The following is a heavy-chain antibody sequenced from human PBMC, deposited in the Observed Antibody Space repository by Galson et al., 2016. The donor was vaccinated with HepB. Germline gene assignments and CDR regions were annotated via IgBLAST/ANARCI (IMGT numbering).Heavy chain of an antibody. D-gene: IGHD1-26*01. V-gene: IGHV3-48*03. J-gene: IGHJ4*02. CDR2: ISSRGTAI. Sequence: SLRLSCAASGFRLNDYSVNWVRQAPGKGLEWLSYISSRGTAIYYVESAMGRFTISRDKAKNSVYLQMNSLRGDDTADYYCARSVAKWEPLEYWGQGTLVSVSS. CDR3: ARSVAKWEPLEY. CDR1: GFRLNDYS.